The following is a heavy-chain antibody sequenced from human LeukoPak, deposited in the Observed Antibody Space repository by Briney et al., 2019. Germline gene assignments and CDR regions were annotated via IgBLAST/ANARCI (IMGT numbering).Heavy chain of an antibody. CDR2: ISWNSGTI. V-gene: IGHV3-9*01. Sequence: SGGSLRLSCAASGFTFDDYAMHWVRQAPGKGLEWVSGISWNSGTIVYADSVKGRFTISRDNAKNSLFLQMNSLRAEDTAFYYCAKVFVSSGWSDFDYWGQGTLDTVSS. D-gene: IGHD6-19*01. J-gene: IGHJ4*02. CDR3: AKVFVSSGWSDFDY. CDR1: GFTFDDYA.